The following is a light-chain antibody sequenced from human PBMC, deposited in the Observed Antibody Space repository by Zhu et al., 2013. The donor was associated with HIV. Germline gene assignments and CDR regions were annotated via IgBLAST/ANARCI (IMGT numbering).Light chain of an antibody. CDR3: MHTLQTPIT. V-gene: IGKV2-28*01. CDR2: LAS. J-gene: IGKJ2*01. CDR1: QSLVHTDGNSQ. Sequence: DIVMTQSPLSLPVAPGESASISCRSSQSLVHTDGNSQLDWYLLKPGQAPHLLIYLASSRASGVPDRFSGSGSGTDFTLKISRVEAEDVGIFYCMHTLQTPITFGQGTKLEIK.